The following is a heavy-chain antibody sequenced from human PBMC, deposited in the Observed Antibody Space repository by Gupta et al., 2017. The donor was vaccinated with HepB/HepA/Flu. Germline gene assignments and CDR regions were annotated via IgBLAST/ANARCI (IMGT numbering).Heavy chain of an antibody. J-gene: IGHJ4*02. CDR1: GFTFSSYA. Sequence: EVQLLESGGGLVQPGGSLSLSCEASGFTFSSYAMIWVRQAPGKGLEWVSGISGSGATTYYADSVKGRFTIFRDNSNNTLYLQMNSPRGEDTAVYYCAKDITSSSACYAFDHWGQGTLVTVSS. D-gene: IGHD2-2*01. V-gene: IGHV3-23*01. CDR3: AKDITSSSACYAFDH. CDR2: ISGSGATT.